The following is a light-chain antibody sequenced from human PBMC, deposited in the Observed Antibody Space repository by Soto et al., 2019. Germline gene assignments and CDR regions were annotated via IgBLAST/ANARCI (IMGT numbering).Light chain of an antibody. CDR1: QSISSSY. CDR2: GAS. J-gene: IGKJ2*01. Sequence: EIVLTQSPGTLSLSPGERATLSCRASQSISSSYLTWYQQKPGQAPRLLIYGASNRATGIPDRFSGRGSGTDFTLTISRLEPEDFAVYYCQQYGSSFRYTFGQGTKLEIK. V-gene: IGKV3-20*01. CDR3: QQYGSSFRYT.